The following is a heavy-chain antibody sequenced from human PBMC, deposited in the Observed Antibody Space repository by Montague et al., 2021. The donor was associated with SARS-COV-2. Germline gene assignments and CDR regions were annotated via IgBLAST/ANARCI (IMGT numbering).Heavy chain of an antibody. D-gene: IGHD6-6*01. Sequence: SETLSLTCAVYGGSLSGDHWSWIRQPPGKGLEWIGEVNHSGHTXXXVSXXXRVTMSVDTSKSQFSLKVRSVTAADTAVYYCARGHVGVAARLRYYFDQWGQGTLVTVSS. CDR2: VNHSGHT. V-gene: IGHV4-34*01. CDR3: ARGHVGVAARLRYYFDQ. CDR1: GGSLSGDH. J-gene: IGHJ4*02.